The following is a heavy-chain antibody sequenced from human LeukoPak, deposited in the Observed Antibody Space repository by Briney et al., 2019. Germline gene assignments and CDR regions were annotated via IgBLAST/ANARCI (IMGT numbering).Heavy chain of an antibody. Sequence: SVTVSCTASGGTFSSYAISWVRQAPGQGLEWMGGIIPIFGTANYAQKFQGRVTITADESTSTAYMELSSLRSEDTAVYYCARGSRYFDWLLYPPARPGAFDYWGQGTLVTVSS. V-gene: IGHV1-69*13. CDR1: GGTFSSYA. J-gene: IGHJ4*02. CDR2: IIPIFGTA. CDR3: ARGSRYFDWLLYPPARPGAFDY. D-gene: IGHD3-9*01.